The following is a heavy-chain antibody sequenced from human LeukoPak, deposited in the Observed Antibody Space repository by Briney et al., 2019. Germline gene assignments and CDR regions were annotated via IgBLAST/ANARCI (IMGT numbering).Heavy chain of an antibody. CDR3: VVLPSIVGATGPTFDY. CDR2: INPSGGST. J-gene: IGHJ4*02. V-gene: IGHV1-46*01. Sequence: GASVKVSCKASGYTFTSYYMHWARQAPGQGLEWMGIINPSGGSTSYAQKFQGRVTMTRDTSTSTVYMELSSLRSEDTAVYYCVVLPSIVGATGPTFDYWGQGTLVTVSS. D-gene: IGHD1-26*01. CDR1: GYTFTSYY.